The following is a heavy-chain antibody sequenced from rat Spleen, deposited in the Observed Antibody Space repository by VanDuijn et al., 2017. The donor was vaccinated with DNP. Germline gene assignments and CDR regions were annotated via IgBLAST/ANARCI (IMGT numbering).Heavy chain of an antibody. CDR3: AKAGGYSPWYFDY. D-gene: IGHD1-11*01. CDR2: IIYDGSRT. CDR1: GITFSDYN. Sequence: EVQLVESGGGLVEPGRSLKVSCAASGITFSDYNMAWVRQAPKKGLEWVATIIYDGSRTYYRDSVKGRFTISRDNAKSTLYLQMDSLRSEDTATYYCAKAGGYSPWYFDYWGQGVMVTVSS. V-gene: IGHV5S10*01. J-gene: IGHJ2*01.